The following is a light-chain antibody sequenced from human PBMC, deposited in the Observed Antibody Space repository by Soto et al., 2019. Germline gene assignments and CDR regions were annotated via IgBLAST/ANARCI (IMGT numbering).Light chain of an antibody. Sequence: EIVLTHSPSTLSLSPLYRATLSFMSIQSVSSYLAWYQQKPGQAPRLVIYDASSRATDIPARFSGSGSGTDFTLTINSLEPEDFAVYYCQQRTNRPPWTFGPGTKVDIK. J-gene: IGKJ1*01. CDR2: DAS. V-gene: IGKV3-11*01. CDR3: QQRTNRPPWT. CDR1: QSVSSY.